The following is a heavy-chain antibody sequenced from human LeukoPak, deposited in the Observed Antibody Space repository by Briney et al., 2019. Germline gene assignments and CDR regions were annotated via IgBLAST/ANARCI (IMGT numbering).Heavy chain of an antibody. CDR2: ISGSGGST. Sequence: GGSLRLSCAASGFTFSSYAMSWVRQAPGKGLEWVSAISGSGGSTYYADSVKGRFTISRDNSKNALYLQMNSLRAEDTAVYYCAKERYYGSGSYYKVNWFDPWGQGTLVTVSS. J-gene: IGHJ5*02. D-gene: IGHD3-10*01. V-gene: IGHV3-23*01. CDR3: AKERYYGSGSYYKVNWFDP. CDR1: GFTFSSYA.